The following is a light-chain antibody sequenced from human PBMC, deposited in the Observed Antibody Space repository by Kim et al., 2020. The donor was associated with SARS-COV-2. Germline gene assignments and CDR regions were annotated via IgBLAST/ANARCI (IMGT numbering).Light chain of an antibody. CDR1: ESSGYT. CDR3: QQYGDWPPLT. Sequence: SAGGRATLSCRASESSGYTLAWYQKRSGQPPRLLIYRASTRASGIPARFSGSGSGTDFTLTISGLQSEDFAVYHCQQYGDWPPLTFGGGTKVDIK. V-gene: IGKV3D-15*01. J-gene: IGKJ4*01. CDR2: RAS.